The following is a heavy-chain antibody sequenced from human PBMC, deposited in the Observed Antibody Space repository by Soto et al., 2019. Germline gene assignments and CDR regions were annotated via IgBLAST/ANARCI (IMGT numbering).Heavy chain of an antibody. CDR2: ISGSGGST. V-gene: IGHV3-23*01. CDR3: AKISRTNYYDRIRYRDYFDY. Sequence: GGSLRLSCAASGFPFSIYAMSWVRQSPGKGLEWVSAISGSGGSTYYADSVKGRFTISRDNSKNTLYLQMNSLRAEDTAVYYCAKISRTNYYDRIRYRDYFDYWGPGNMVTGSX. J-gene: IGHJ4*01. CDR1: GFPFSIYA. D-gene: IGHD3-22*01.